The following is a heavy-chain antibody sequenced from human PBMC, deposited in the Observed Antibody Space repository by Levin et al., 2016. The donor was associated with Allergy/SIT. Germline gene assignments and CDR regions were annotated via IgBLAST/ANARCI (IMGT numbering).Heavy chain of an antibody. D-gene: IGHD1-26*01. Sequence: GESLKISCEASGFTFSSYEMNWVRQAPGKGLEWVSYISAWGTTTYYADSVKGRFTISRDNAKSTLYLQMNSLRAEDTAIYYCATKQWESPGMDVWGQGTTVTVSS. CDR2: ISAWGTTT. CDR3: ATKQWESPGMDV. V-gene: IGHV3-48*03. CDR1: GFTFSSYE. J-gene: IGHJ6*02.